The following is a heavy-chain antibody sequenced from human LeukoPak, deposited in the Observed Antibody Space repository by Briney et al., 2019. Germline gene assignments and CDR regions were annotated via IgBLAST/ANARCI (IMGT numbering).Heavy chain of an antibody. CDR1: GFTFSGYA. CDR2: ISYDGTNK. D-gene: IGHD3-10*01. J-gene: IGHJ4*02. V-gene: IGHV3-30*04. CDR3: ARDRDYYYGSGSYFYY. Sequence: SGGSLRHSCAASGFTFSGYAIHWVRQAPGKGLEWVAVISYDGTNKYHADSVKGRFTISRDNSKNTLYLQMNSLRGEDTAVYYCARDRDYYYGSGSYFYYWGQGTLVTVSS.